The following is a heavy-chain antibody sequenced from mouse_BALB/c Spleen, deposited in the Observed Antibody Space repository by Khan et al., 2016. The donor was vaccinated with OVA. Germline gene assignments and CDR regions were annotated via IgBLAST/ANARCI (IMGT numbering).Heavy chain of an antibody. CDR2: ILPGSGST. J-gene: IGHJ2*01. V-gene: IGHV1-9*01. CDR1: GYTFSSYW. Sequence: QVQLQQSGAEVMKPGASVKISCKATGYTFSSYWIEWVKQRPGHGLEWIGEILPGSGSTNYNERFKGKATFTADTSSNTAYMQLSSLTSEDSAVYYCARTTYYFDYWGQGTTLTVSS. CDR3: ARTTYYFDY.